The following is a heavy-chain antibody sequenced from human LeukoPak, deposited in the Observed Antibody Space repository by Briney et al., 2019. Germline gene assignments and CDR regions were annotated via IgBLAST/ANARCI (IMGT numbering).Heavy chain of an antibody. CDR3: ARVNVGLVLVNWFDP. CDR2: ISAYNGNT. CDR1: GYTFTSYG. V-gene: IGHV1-18*01. D-gene: IGHD6-19*01. J-gene: IGHJ5*02. Sequence: ASVKVSCKASGYTFTSYGISWVRQAPGQGLEWMGWISAYNGNTNYAQKLQGRVTMTTDTSTSTAYMELRSLRSDDTAVYYCARVNVGLVLVNWFDPWGQGTLVTVSS.